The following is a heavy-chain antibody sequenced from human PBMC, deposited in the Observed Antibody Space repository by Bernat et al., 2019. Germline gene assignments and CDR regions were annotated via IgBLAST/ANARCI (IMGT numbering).Heavy chain of an antibody. CDR2: ISYDGSNK. V-gene: IGHV3-30-3*01. CDR3: ARHVRVAATTP. CDR1: GGTARRDA. D-gene: IGHD2-15*01. Sequence: GKRGEEGGEGGKRGRSLRTEGEEGGGTARRDAMHWVRQAPGKGREGGEGISYDGSNKYYADSVKGRFTISRDNSKNTLYLQMNSLRAEDTAVYYCARHVRVAATTPWGQGTLVTVSS. J-gene: IGHJ5*02.